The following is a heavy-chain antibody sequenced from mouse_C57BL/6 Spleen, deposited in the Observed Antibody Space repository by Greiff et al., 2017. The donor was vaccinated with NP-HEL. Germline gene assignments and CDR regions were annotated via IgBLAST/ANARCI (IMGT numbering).Heavy chain of an antibody. D-gene: IGHD1-1*01. CDR3: ARQNYYGSSYVYYAMDY. Sequence: EVKLVESGGDLVKPGGSLKLSCAASGFTFSSYGMSWVRQTPDKRLEWVATISSGGSYTYYPDSVKGRFTISRDNAKNTLYLQMSSLKSEDTAMYYCARQNYYGSSYVYYAMDYWGQGTSVTVSS. J-gene: IGHJ4*01. CDR1: GFTFSSYG. CDR2: ISSGGSYT. V-gene: IGHV5-6*01.